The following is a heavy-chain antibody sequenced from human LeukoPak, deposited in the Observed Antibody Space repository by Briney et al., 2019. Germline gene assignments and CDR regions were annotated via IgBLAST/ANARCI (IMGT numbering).Heavy chain of an antibody. CDR1: GFTPSTYA. V-gene: IGHV3-23*01. Sequence: GGSLRLSCVASGFTPSTYAMNWVRQAPGKGLEWVSTISGNGGSTYYADSVKGRFTISRDNSRNTLYLQMNSLRAEDTAVYYCAKNVVTAMVPGSWGQGTLVPVSS. CDR2: ISGNGGST. CDR3: AKNVVTAMVPGS. J-gene: IGHJ5*02. D-gene: IGHD5-18*01.